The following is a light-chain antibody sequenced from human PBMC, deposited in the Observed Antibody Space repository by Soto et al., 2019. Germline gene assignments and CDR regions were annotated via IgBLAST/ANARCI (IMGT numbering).Light chain of an antibody. CDR2: VAS. J-gene: IGKJ2*01. CDR3: QQDNNWPYT. CDR1: QSVNSN. Sequence: EVVMTQSPGTLSVSPGERCTLSCRASQSVNSNLAWYQHKPGQAPRLLIYVASTRPIGIPARFSGSGSGTDFTLTISSLQSEDFAVYYCQQDNNWPYTFGQGTKLEIK. V-gene: IGKV3-15*01.